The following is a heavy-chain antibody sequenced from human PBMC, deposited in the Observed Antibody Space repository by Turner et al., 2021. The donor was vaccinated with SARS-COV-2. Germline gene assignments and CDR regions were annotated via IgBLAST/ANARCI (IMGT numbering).Heavy chain of an antibody. D-gene: IGHD6-19*01. CDR3: ARGHPYIAVAVSGFDP. Sequence: QLQLQESGPGLVKPSETLSLTCTVSGGSISSSSYYWGWIRQPPGKGLEWIGSIYYSGSTYYNPSLKSRVTISLDTSKNQFSLKLSSVTAADTAVYYCARGHPYIAVAVSGFDPWGQGTLVTVSS. CDR1: GGSISSSSYY. J-gene: IGHJ5*02. CDR2: IYYSGST. V-gene: IGHV4-39*07.